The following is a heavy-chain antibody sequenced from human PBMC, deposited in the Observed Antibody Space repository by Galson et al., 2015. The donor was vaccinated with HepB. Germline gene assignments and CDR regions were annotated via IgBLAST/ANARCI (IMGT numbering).Heavy chain of an antibody. CDR3: ALRYYDVLTGYTDYFEH. Sequence: SVKVSCKASGYTFSSYAVHWVRQAPGRRLEWMGWVNGGNGNTKYSEKFQGSVTMTRDTSASTAYMELSSLRSEDTAVYYGALRYYDVLTGYTDYFEHWGQGTLVTVSS. V-gene: IGHV1-3*01. J-gene: IGHJ1*01. D-gene: IGHD3-9*01. CDR1: GYTFSSYA. CDR2: VNGGNGNT.